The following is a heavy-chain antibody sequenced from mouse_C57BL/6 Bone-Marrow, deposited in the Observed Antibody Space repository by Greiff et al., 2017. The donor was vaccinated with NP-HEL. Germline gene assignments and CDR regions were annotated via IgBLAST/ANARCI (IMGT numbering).Heavy chain of an antibody. CDR3: ARRGGLRRPYFDY. J-gene: IGHJ2*01. CDR2: IYPRSGNT. Sequence: VQLQESGAELARPGASVKLSCKASGYTFTSYGISWVKQRTGQGLEWIGEIYPRSGNTYYNEKFKGKATLTADKSSSTAYMELRSLTSEDSAVYFCARRGGLRRPYFDYWGQGTTLTVSS. V-gene: IGHV1-81*01. CDR1: GYTFTSYG. D-gene: IGHD2-4*01.